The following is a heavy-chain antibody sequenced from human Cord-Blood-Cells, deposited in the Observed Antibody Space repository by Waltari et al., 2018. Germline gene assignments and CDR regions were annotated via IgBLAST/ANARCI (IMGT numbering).Heavy chain of an antibody. CDR1: GYTFTSYY. CDR2: INPSGGST. V-gene: IGHV1-46*01. D-gene: IGHD2-21*01. Sequence: QVQLVQSGAEVKKPGASVKVSCKASGYTFTSYYMHWVRQAPGQGLEGMGIINPSGGSTSYAQKFQGRVTMTRDTSTSTVYMELSSLRSEDTAVYYCARSRRSRVKDYWGQGTLVTVSS. CDR3: ARSRRSRVKDY. J-gene: IGHJ4*02.